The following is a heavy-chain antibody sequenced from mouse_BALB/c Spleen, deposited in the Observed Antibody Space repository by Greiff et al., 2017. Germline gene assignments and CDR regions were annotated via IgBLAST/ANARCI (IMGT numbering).Heavy chain of an antibody. CDR3: ARNLRGDDYDGGFDY. D-gene: IGHD2-4*01. V-gene: IGHV2-2*02. CDR1: VFSLPSYG. Sequence: VQLQQSGPGLVQPSQSLSITCTVSVFSLPSYGVHWVRQSPGKGLEWLGVIWSGGSTDYNAAFISRLSISKDNSKSQVFFKMNSLQANDTAIYYCARNLRGDDYDGGFDYWGQGTTLTVSS. J-gene: IGHJ2*01. CDR2: IWSGGST.